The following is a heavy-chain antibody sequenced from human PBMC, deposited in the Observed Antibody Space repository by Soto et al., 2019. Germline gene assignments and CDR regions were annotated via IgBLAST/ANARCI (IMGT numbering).Heavy chain of an antibody. J-gene: IGHJ6*03. CDR2: MNPNSGNT. CDR3: ARGYAPNPYYYYYYMDV. CDR1: GYTFTSYD. D-gene: IGHD4-17*01. Sequence: GASVKVSCKASGYTFTSYDINWVRQATGQGLEWMGWMNPNSGNTGYAQKFQGRVTTTRNTSISTAYMELSSLRSEDTAVYYCARGYAPNPYYYYYYMDVWGKGTTVTVSS. V-gene: IGHV1-8*01.